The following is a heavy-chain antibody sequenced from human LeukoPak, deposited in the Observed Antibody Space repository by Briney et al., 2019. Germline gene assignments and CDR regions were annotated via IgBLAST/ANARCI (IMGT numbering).Heavy chain of an antibody. D-gene: IGHD5-12*01. J-gene: IGHJ3*02. CDR3: AREDRRLTAFDI. V-gene: IGHV3-21*01. CDR1: GFTFSGYS. CDR2: ISSSSSYI. Sequence: PGGSLRLSCAASGFTFSGYSMNWVRQAPGKGLEWVSSISSSSSYIKYADSLKGRFTISRDNAKNSLYLQMNSLRAEDTAVYYCAREDRRLTAFDIWGQGTMVTVSS.